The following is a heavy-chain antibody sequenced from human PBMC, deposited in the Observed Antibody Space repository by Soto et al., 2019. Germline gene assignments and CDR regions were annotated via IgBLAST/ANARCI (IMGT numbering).Heavy chain of an antibody. V-gene: IGHV4-39*01. J-gene: IGHJ3*02. D-gene: IGHD3-9*01. CDR3: ASSTGYYDILTGYSPSDAFDI. CDR1: GGSISSSSYY. CDR2: IYYSGST. Sequence: QLQLQESGPGLVKPSETLSLTCTVSGGSISSSSYYWGWIRQPPGKGLEWIGSIYYSGSTYYNPSLKSRVTISVDTSKNQFSLKLSSVTAADTAVYYCASSTGYYDILTGYSPSDAFDIWGQGTMVTVSS.